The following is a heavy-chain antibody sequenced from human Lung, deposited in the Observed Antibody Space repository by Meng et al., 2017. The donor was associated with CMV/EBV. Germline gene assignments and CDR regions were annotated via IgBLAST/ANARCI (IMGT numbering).Heavy chain of an antibody. J-gene: IGHJ4*02. D-gene: IGHD6-13*01. Sequence: SCAASGFTFDDYGVSWVRQVPGKGLEWVSGINWNGDSTGYADSVKGRFTISRDNAKNSLYLQMNSLRAEDTALYHCARGGSSSWRQGVFDYWGQGPLVTVSS. CDR1: GFTFDDYG. CDR3: ARGGSSSWRQGVFDY. CDR2: INWNGDST. V-gene: IGHV3-20*01.